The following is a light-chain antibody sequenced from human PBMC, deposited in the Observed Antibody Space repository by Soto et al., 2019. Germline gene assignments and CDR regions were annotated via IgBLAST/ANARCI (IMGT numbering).Light chain of an antibody. J-gene: IGLJ1*01. V-gene: IGLV2-14*03. CDR3: SSYSSTSTRRL. Sequence: QSVLTQPASVSGSPGQSITIPCTGTSNDFGGYNYVSWYQQFPGKAPKLIIYDVTNRPSGVSFRFSGSKSGNTASLTIFGLQAEDGAGYHCSSYSSTSTRRLFGAGTKVTVL. CDR2: DVT. CDR1: SNDFGGYNY.